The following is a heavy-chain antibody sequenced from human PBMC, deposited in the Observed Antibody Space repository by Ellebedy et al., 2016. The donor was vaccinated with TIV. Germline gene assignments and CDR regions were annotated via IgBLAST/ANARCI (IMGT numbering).Heavy chain of an antibody. CDR3: ARGLIVVVPAAIHYYYGMDV. D-gene: IGHD2-2*01. CDR1: GGSISSGGHY. Sequence: SETLSLXXTVSGGSISSGGHYWSWIRQHPGKGLEWIGYIYYSGSTYYNPSLKSRVTISVDTSKNQFSLKLSSVTAADTAVYYCARGLIVVVPAAIHYYYGMDVWGQGTTVTVSS. CDR2: IYYSGST. V-gene: IGHV4-31*03. J-gene: IGHJ6*02.